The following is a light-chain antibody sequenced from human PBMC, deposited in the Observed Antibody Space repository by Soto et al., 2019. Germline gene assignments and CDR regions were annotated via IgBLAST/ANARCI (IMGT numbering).Light chain of an antibody. Sequence: PGEGVTLSCRASQSVTSSYLTCCQQKPGQAPRLLIYGASPRATGIPARFSGSGSGTDFTLTISSLQPEDFAVYHCQQDYNLFSFGGGTKVEIK. J-gene: IGKJ4*01. CDR1: QSVTSSY. V-gene: IGKV3D-7*01. CDR3: QQDYNLFS. CDR2: GAS.